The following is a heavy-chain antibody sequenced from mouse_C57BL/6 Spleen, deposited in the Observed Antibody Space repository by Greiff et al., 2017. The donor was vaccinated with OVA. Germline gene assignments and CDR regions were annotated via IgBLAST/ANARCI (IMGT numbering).Heavy chain of an antibody. CDR1: GYTFTSYG. CDR3: ARAPITTVVGAMDY. D-gene: IGHD1-1*01. V-gene: IGHV1-81*01. J-gene: IGHJ4*01. CDR2: IYPRSGNT. Sequence: VQLQQSGAELARPGASVKLSCKASGYTFTSYGISWVKQRTGQGLEWIGEIYPRSGNTYYNEKFKGKATLTADKSSSTAYMELRSLTSEDSAVYFCARAPITTVVGAMDYWGQGTSVTVSS.